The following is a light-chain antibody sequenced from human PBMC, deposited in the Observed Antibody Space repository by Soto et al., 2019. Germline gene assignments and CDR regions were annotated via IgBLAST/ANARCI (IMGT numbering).Light chain of an antibody. V-gene: IGLV2-23*02. J-gene: IGLJ1*01. CDR1: SSNVGSYKL. CDR2: EVN. Sequence: QSVLPQPASVSGSPGQPITISCTGTSSNVGSYKLVSWYQQHPGKAPKLMNFEVNKRPSLISNRSSGSKSGTTASLTISGLKVEDEADYCCCSSGRTPTYVSGNGTKVTV. CDR3: CSSGRTPTYV.